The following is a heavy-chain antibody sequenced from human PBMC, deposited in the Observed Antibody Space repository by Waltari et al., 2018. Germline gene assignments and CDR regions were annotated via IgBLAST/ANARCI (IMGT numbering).Heavy chain of an antibody. D-gene: IGHD4-17*01. CDR2: IKQDGSER. CDR3: ARDRLMTTVTTEFDY. J-gene: IGHJ4*02. V-gene: IGHV3-7*01. CDR1: GFTFTSYW. Sequence: EVQLVESGGGLVQPGGSLRLSCAASGFTFTSYWINWVRQAPGKGLEWVANIKQDGSERYYVDSVKGRFTNSRDNAKNSVYLQMNSLRAEDTAVYYCARDRLMTTVTTEFDYWGQGTLVTVSS.